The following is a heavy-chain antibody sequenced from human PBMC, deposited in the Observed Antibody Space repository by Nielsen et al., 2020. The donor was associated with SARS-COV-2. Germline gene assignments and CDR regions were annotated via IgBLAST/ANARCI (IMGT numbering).Heavy chain of an antibody. CDR3: ARMAFSSGWYWLDP. J-gene: IGHJ5*02. D-gene: IGHD6-19*01. CDR2: IYYSGST. V-gene: IGHV4-39*01. CDR1: GGSISSSSYY. Sequence: SETLSLTCTVSGGSISSSSYYWGWIRQPPGKGLEWIGSIYYSGSTYYNPSLKSRVTISVDTSKNQFSLKLSSVTAADTAVYYCARMAFSSGWYWLDPWGQGTLVTVSS.